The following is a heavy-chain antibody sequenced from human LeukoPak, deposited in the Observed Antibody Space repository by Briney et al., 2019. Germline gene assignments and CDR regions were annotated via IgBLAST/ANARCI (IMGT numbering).Heavy chain of an antibody. V-gene: IGHV3-33*01. CDR2: IWYDGSNK. D-gene: IGHD2-2*01. CDR1: GFXFSSYG. CDR3: ARGLVPAAVEFDY. J-gene: IGHJ4*02. Sequence: PGRSLRLSCAASGFXFSSYGIHWVRQAPGKGLEWVAVIWYDGSNKYYVDSVQGRFTISRDNAKNSLYLQMNSLRAEDTATYYCARGLVPAAVEFDYWGQGTLVTVSS.